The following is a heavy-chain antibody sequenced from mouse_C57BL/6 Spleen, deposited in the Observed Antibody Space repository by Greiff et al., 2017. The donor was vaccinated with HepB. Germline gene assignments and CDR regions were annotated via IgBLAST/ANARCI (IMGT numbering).Heavy chain of an antibody. CDR1: GYSITSGYY. CDR3: ERDHYYGSSYGYYAMDY. Sequence: EVKLLESGPGLVKPSQSLSLTCSVPGYSITSGYYWNWIRQFPGNKLEWMGYISYDGSNNYNPSLKNRISITRDTSKNQFFLKLNSVTTEETATYYCERDHYYGSSYGYYAMDYWGQGTSVTVSS. D-gene: IGHD1-1*01. CDR2: ISYDGSN. V-gene: IGHV3-6*01. J-gene: IGHJ4*01.